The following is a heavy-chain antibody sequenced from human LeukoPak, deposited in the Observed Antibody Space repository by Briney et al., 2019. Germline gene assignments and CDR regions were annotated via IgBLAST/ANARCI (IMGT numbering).Heavy chain of an antibody. V-gene: IGHV4-59*01. CDR3: ARQKVVVSPFDY. CDR2: IYYSGST. CDR1: GGSISSYY. J-gene: IGHJ4*02. Sequence: ASETLSLTCTVSGGSISSYYWSWIRQPPGKGLEWIGYIYYSGSTNYNPSLKSRVTISVDTSKNQFSLKLSSVTAADTAVYYCARQKVVVSPFDYWGQGTLVTVSS. D-gene: IGHD3-22*01.